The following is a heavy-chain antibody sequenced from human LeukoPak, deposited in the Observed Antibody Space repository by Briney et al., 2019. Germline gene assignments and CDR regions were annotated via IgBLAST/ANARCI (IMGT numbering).Heavy chain of an antibody. Sequence: GGSLRLSCAASGFTFSSFGMHWVRQAPGKGLEWVALTWSDGSDYFYPDSVKGRFTISRDISRNTLYLHMTSLRAEDTAIYYCTRDAYESTVADAFDIWGQGTMVTVSS. J-gene: IGHJ3*02. D-gene: IGHD6-19*01. CDR1: GFTFSSFG. V-gene: IGHV3-33*01. CDR2: TWSDGSDY. CDR3: TRDAYESTVADAFDI.